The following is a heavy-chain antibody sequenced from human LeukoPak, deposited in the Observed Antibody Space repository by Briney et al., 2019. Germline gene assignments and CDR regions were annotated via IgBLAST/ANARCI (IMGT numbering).Heavy chain of an antibody. D-gene: IGHD2/OR15-2a*01. CDR1: GYSFTTYW. CDR2: IYPGTCDP. Sequence: GESLKISCKGSGYSFTTYWICWVRQMPGKVLEWLGIIYPGTCDPLYTPPFQGQVTISVDKSTSTAYLQWSSLKASDTAMYYCARQQSFSTRFEPWGQRTLVTVSS. V-gene: IGHV5-51*01. J-gene: IGHJ5*02. CDR3: ARQQSFSTRFEP.